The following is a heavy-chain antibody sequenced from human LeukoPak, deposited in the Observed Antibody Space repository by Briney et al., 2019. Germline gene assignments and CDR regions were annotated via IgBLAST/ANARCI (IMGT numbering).Heavy chain of an antibody. D-gene: IGHD4-17*01. J-gene: IGHJ4*02. Sequence: ASVKVSCKASGYTFTSYGISWVRQAPGQGLEWMGWISAYNGNTNYAQKRQGRVTMTTDTSTSTAYMELRSLRSDDTAVYYCARADYGDYTDYFDYWGQGTLVTVSS. CDR3: ARADYGDYTDYFDY. CDR2: ISAYNGNT. CDR1: GYTFTSYG. V-gene: IGHV1-18*01.